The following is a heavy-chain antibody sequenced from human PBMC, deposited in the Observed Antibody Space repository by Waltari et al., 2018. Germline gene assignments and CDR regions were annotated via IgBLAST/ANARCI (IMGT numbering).Heavy chain of an antibody. CDR3: AKGGQDSGYYYSD. V-gene: IGHV3-23*01. J-gene: IGHJ4*02. D-gene: IGHD3-22*01. CDR2: TTARGGGT. Sequence: EVQLLESGGGLVQPGGSLRLSCAASGFTFSSYAMSWVRQAPGKGREWVSATTARGGGTYYTDSVKGRFTISRNNSKNTVYLQMNSLRAGDTAIYYCAKGGQDSGYYYSDWGQGTLVTVSS. CDR1: GFTFSSYA.